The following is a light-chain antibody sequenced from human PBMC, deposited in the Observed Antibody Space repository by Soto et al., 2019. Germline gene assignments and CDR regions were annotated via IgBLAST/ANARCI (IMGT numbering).Light chain of an antibody. J-gene: IGKJ3*01. CDR3: QQYDNLLFT. Sequence: DIQMTQSPSSLSASVGDRVTITCQASQDISNYLNWYQQKPGKAPKLLIYDASNLETGVPSRFSGSGYGTDFTFTISSLQTEDIATYYCQQYDNLLFTFGPGTKVDIK. V-gene: IGKV1-33*01. CDR1: QDISNY. CDR2: DAS.